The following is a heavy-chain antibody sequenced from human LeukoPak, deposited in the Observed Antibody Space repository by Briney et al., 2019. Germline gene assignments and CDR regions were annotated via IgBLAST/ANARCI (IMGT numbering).Heavy chain of an antibody. J-gene: IGHJ6*03. V-gene: IGHV3-33*06. CDR3: AKDPRGSYSRDYYYYMDV. Sequence: PGGSLRLSCAASGFTFSSYGMHWVRQAPGKGLARVAVIWYDGSNKYYADSVKVRFTISRDNSKNTLYLQMNSLRAEDAAVYYCAKDPRGSYSRDYYYYMDVWGKGTTVIVSS. D-gene: IGHD1-26*01. CDR2: IWYDGSNK. CDR1: GFTFSSYG.